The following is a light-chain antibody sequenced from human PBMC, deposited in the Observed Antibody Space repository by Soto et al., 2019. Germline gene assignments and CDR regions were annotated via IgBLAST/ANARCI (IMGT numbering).Light chain of an antibody. V-gene: IGKV1-27*01. CDR1: LPISNC. CDR2: SAS. J-gene: IGKJ4*02. Sequence: DIQMTQSPSSLSVSLGDRATITCRASLPISNCLAWYQQKPGKIPNLLIYSASTLKAGVPSRFSGSGSGTDFTLTISSLQPEDVAAYYCQKYHSSPRTFGGGTKVEIK. CDR3: QKYHSSPRT.